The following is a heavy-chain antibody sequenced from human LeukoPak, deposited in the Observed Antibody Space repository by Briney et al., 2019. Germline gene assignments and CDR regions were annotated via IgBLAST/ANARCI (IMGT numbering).Heavy chain of an antibody. CDR1: GGSISSYY. Sequence: PSETLSLTCTVSGGSISSYYWSWIRQPPGKGLGWIGYIYYSGSTNYNPSLKSRVTISVDTSKNQFSLKLSSVTAADTAVYYCARAIITYYDFWSGCSNNWFDPWGQGTLVTVSS. CDR3: ARAIITYYDFWSGCSNNWFDP. V-gene: IGHV4-59*12. J-gene: IGHJ5*02. CDR2: IYYSGST. D-gene: IGHD3-3*01.